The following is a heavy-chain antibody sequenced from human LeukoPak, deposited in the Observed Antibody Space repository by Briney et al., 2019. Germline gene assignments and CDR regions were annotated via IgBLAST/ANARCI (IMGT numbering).Heavy chain of an antibody. CDR3: ARGPPAGGGPRYYGSGSYYNSRPMYFDY. J-gene: IGHJ4*02. CDR1: GGSFSGYY. CDR2: INHSGST. D-gene: IGHD3-10*01. V-gene: IGHV4-34*01. Sequence: PSETLSLTCAVYGGSFSGYYWSWIRQPPGKGLEWIGEINHSGSTNYNPSLKSRVTISVDTSKNQFSLKLSSVTAADTAVYYCARGPPAGGGPRYYGSGSYYNSRPMYFDYWGQGTLVTVSS.